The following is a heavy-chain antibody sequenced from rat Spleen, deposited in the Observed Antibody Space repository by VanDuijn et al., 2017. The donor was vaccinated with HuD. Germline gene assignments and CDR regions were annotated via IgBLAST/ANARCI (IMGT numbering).Heavy chain of an antibody. CDR1: GFTFSDYY. V-gene: IGHV5-7*01. Sequence: EVQLVESDGGLVQPGRSLKLSCAASGFTFSDYYMAWVRQAPKNGLEWVASISWGGSSTYYPDNVKGRFTISRDNAKNALYLQMNNLRSEDTAIYYCTRDGYGYNYENVMDAWGQGASVTVSS. CDR2: ISWGGSST. CDR3: TRDGYGYNYENVMDA. J-gene: IGHJ4*01. D-gene: IGHD1-9*01.